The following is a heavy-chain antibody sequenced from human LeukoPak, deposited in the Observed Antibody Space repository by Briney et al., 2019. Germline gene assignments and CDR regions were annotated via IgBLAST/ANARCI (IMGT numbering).Heavy chain of an antibody. V-gene: IGHV4-59*01. CDR1: GGSLSSYY. CDR3: ARGSPPKDAFDI. CDR2: IYYSGST. Sequence: SETLSLTCTVSGGSLSSYYWSWLRQPPGKGLEWIGYIYYSGSTNYNPSLTSRVTISVDTSKNQFSLKLSSVTAADTAVYYCARGSPPKDAFDIWGQGTMVTVSS. J-gene: IGHJ3*02.